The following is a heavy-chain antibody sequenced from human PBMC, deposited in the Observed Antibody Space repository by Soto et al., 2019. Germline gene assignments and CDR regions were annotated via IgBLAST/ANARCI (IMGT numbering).Heavy chain of an antibody. CDR1: GGSVSSGSYY. CDR2: IYYSGST. V-gene: IGHV4-61*01. D-gene: IGHD5-12*01. Sequence: QVQLQESGPGLVKPSETLSLTCTVSGGSVSSGSYYWSWIRQPPGEGLEWIGYIYYSGSTNYNPSLNSRVTISADTAQNQYSLKLSSVTAADTAVYYCARTLYSGSAGEAARDYWGQGTLVTVSS. J-gene: IGHJ4*02. CDR3: ARTLYSGSAGEAARDY.